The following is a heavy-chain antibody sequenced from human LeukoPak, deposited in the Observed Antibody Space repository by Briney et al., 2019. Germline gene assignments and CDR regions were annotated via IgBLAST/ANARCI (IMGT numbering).Heavy chain of an antibody. CDR1: GFTFSSYE. CDR2: ISSSGSTI. CDR3: ARGEYYYDSSGLPPHGAFDI. J-gene: IGHJ3*02. D-gene: IGHD3-22*01. Sequence: GGSLRLSCAASGFTFSSYEMNWVRQAPGKGLEWVSYISSSGSTIYYADSVKGRFTISRDNAKNSLYLQMNSLRAEDTAVYYCARGEYYYDSSGLPPHGAFDIWGQGTMVTVSS. V-gene: IGHV3-48*03.